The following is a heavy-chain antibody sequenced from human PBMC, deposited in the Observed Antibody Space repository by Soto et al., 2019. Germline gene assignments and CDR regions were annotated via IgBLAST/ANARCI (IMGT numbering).Heavy chain of an antibody. Sequence: QVQLVQSGAEVKKPGASVKVSCKASGYTFTSYDINWVRQATGRGLEWMGWMNPNSGNTGYAQKFQGRVTMTRNTSISTAYMELSSLRSEDTAVYYCATNYCSSTSCSYYFDYWGQGTLVTVSS. D-gene: IGHD2-2*01. CDR2: MNPNSGNT. J-gene: IGHJ4*02. V-gene: IGHV1-8*01. CDR3: ATNYCSSTSCSYYFDY. CDR1: GYTFTSYD.